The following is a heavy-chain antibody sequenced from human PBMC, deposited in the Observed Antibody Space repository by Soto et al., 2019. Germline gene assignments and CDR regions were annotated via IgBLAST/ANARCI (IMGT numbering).Heavy chain of an antibody. CDR3: ARDMIVATIFDNWFDP. J-gene: IGHJ5*02. CDR1: GFTFSSYS. Sequence: EVQLVESGGGLVQPGGSLRLSCAASGFTFSSYSMNWVRQAPGKGLEWVSDISSSSSTIYYADSVKGRFTISRDNAKNSLYLQMTSLRDEDTAVYYCARDMIVATIFDNWFDPWGQGTLVTVSS. V-gene: IGHV3-48*02. D-gene: IGHD5-12*01. CDR2: ISSSSSTI.